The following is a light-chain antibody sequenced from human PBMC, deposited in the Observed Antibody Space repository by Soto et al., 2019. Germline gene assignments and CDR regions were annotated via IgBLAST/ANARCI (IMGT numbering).Light chain of an antibody. CDR1: QSVSSY. V-gene: IGKV3-11*01. CDR2: DAS. J-gene: IGKJ3*01. CDR3: QQRSNWPLT. Sequence: EIVLTQSPATLSLSPGERATLSCRASQSVSSYLAWYQQKPGQAPRLLLYDASSRANGIPARFTCSGSGTDVTLTTSSLEPEDFAVYYCQQRSNWPLTFGPATKVDIK.